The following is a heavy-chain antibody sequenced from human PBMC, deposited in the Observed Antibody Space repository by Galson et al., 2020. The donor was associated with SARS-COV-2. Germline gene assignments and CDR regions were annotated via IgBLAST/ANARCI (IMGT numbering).Heavy chain of an antibody. Sequence: GGSLRLSCAASGFTFSSYWMHWVRQAPGKGLVWVSRINSDGSSTSYADSVKGRFTISRDNAKNTLYLQMNSLRAEDTAVYYCARVVDGVVDIVATKALYMDVWGKGTTVTVSS. J-gene: IGHJ6*03. CDR2: INSDGSST. V-gene: IGHV3-74*01. CDR1: GFTFSSYW. D-gene: IGHD5-12*01. CDR3: ARVVDGVVDIVATKALYMDV.